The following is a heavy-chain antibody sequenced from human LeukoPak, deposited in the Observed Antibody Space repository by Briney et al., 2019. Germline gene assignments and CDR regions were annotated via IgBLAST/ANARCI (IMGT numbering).Heavy chain of an antibody. CDR1: GFTFSSYA. J-gene: IGHJ4*02. V-gene: IGHV3-23*01. Sequence: GGSLRLSCAASGFTFSSYAMSWVRQAPGKGLEWVSAISGSGGSTYYADSVKGRFTISRDNSKNTQYLQMNSLRAEDTAVYYCATERRYCSGGSCYHDYWGQGTLVTVSS. CDR2: ISGSGGST. D-gene: IGHD2-15*01. CDR3: ATERRYCSGGSCYHDY.